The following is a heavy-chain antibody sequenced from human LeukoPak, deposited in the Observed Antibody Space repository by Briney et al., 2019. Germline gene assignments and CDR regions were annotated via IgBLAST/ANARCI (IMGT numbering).Heavy chain of an antibody. V-gene: IGHV4-59*01. D-gene: IGHD4-17*01. J-gene: IGHJ4*02. Sequence: PSETLSLTCTVSGGSISSYYWGWIRQPPGKGLEWIGYIYSSGSTNYNPSLKSRVTISVDTSKNQFSLKLSSVTAADTAVYYCASAQRLRVFYLDYWGQGTLVTVSS. CDR3: ASAQRLRVFYLDY. CDR1: GGSISSYY. CDR2: IYSSGST.